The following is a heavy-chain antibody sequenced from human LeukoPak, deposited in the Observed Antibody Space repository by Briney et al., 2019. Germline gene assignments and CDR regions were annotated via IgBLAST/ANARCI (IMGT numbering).Heavy chain of an antibody. CDR2: IKSKSHGGPT. J-gene: IGHJ4*02. CDR3: TTDYVWGTYRYFDY. D-gene: IGHD3-16*02. CDR1: GFTFNNAW. V-gene: IGHV3-15*01. Sequence: GGSLRLSCAASGFTFNNAWMSWVRQAPGKGLEWVGRIKSKSHGGPTDYAAPVKGRFTISRDDSKNTLYLQMNSLKIEDTAAYYCTTDYVWGTYRYFDYWGRGTLVAVSS.